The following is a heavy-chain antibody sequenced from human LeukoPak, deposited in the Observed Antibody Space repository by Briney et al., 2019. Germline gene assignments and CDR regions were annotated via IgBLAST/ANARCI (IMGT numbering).Heavy chain of an antibody. D-gene: IGHD2-2*01. V-gene: IGHV1-18*01. CDR2: ISTNNEDT. CDR3: AREIPYPDCSSSGCYGPWDY. CDR1: GYKFTNFG. J-gene: IGHJ4*02. Sequence: ASVKVSCKASGYKFTNFGLSWVRQAPGQGLEWMGWISTNNEDTHYAQKFQGRVTMTTDTSTSTAYMELRSLKSDDTALYYCAREIPYPDCSSSGCYGPWDYWGQGALVTVSS.